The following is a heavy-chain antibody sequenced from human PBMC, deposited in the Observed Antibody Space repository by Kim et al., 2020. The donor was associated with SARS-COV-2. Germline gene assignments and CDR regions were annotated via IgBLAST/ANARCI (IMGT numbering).Heavy chain of an antibody. CDR3: ARQKGPGGPIDY. V-gene: IGHV4-39*01. D-gene: IGHD3-10*01. Sequence: YSTPALKVRVTISVNTSKNQFSLELSFGTAADTAVYYCARQKGPGGPIDYWGQGTLVTVSS. J-gene: IGHJ4*02.